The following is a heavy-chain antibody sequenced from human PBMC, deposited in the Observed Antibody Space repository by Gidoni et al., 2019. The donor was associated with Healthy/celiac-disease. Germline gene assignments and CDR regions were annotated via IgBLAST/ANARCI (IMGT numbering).Heavy chain of an antibody. J-gene: IGHJ5*02. V-gene: IGHV1-69*01. CDR3: AREESSGWAPT. CDR1: GGTFSSYA. Sequence: QVQLVQSGAEVKKPGSSVKVSCQASGGTFSSYAIRWVRQAPGQGLEWMGGIIPIFGTANYAQKFQGRVTITADESTSTAYMELRSLRSEDTAVYYCAREESSGWAPTWGQGTLVTVSS. CDR2: IIPIFGTA. D-gene: IGHD6-19*01.